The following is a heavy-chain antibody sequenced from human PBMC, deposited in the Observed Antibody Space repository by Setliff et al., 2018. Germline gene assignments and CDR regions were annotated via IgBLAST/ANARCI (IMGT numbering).Heavy chain of an antibody. D-gene: IGHD3-9*01. V-gene: IGHV1-2*06. CDR1: GYTFTTYY. CDR2: INPDSGGT. J-gene: IGHJ4*02. Sequence: ASVKVSCKASGYTFTTYYMHWVRQAPGQGLEWMGRINPDSGGTNYAQKFQGRVTMTRDTSITAAYMELSRLRSDDSAVYYCARGPSNYDLLTGCDCWGQGTLVTVS. CDR3: ARGPSNYDLLTGCDC.